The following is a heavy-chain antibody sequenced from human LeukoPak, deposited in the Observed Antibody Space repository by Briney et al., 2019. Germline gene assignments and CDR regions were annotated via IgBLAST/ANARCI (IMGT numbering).Heavy chain of an antibody. CDR3: ASPYGDYDYYYMDV. Sequence: ASVKVSCKASGYTFTSYAMHWVRQAPGQRLEWMGWINAGNGNTKYSQEFQGRVTITRDTSASTAYMELSSLRSEDMAVYYCASPYGDYDYYYMDVWGKGTTVTISS. CDR2: INAGNGNT. CDR1: GYTFTSYA. J-gene: IGHJ6*03. V-gene: IGHV1-3*03. D-gene: IGHD4-17*01.